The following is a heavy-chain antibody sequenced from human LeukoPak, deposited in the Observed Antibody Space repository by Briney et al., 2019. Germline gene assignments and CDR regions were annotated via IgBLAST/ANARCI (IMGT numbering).Heavy chain of an antibody. Sequence: SETLSLTCTVSGGSISSYYWSWIRQPAGKGLEWIGRIYTSGSTNYNPSLKSRVTISVGTSKNQFSLKLSSVTAADTAVYYCARGYCSGGSCYRPRYDAFDIWGQGTMVTVSS. CDR2: IYTSGST. V-gene: IGHV4-4*07. CDR3: ARGYCSGGSCYRPRYDAFDI. D-gene: IGHD2-15*01. CDR1: GGSISSYY. J-gene: IGHJ3*02.